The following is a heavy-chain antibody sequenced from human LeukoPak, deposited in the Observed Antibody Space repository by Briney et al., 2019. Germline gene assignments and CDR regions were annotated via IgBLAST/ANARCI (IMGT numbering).Heavy chain of an antibody. CDR2: IYHSGST. V-gene: IGHV4-30-2*01. CDR3: ARVKSSSWYYFDY. D-gene: IGHD6-13*01. CDR1: GGSNSSGGYY. J-gene: IGHJ4*02. Sequence: PSQTLSLTSTVSGGSNSSGGYYWSWIRQPPGKGLEWIGYIYHSGSTYYNPSLKSRVTISVDRSKNQFSLKLSSVTAADTAVYYCARVKSSSWYYFDYWGQGTLVTVSS.